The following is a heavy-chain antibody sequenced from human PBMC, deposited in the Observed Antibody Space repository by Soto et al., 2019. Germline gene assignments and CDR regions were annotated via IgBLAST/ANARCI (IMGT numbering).Heavy chain of an antibody. CDR1: GFTFSSYS. Sequence: GGSLRLSCAASGFTFSSYSMNWVRQAPGKGLEWVSYISSSSSTIYYADSVKGRLTISRDNAKNSLYLQMNSLRDEDTTVYYCARRFLECFWGIDYWGQGTLVTVSS. D-gene: IGHD3-3*01. CDR2: ISSSSSTI. CDR3: ARRFLECFWGIDY. V-gene: IGHV3-48*02. J-gene: IGHJ4*01.